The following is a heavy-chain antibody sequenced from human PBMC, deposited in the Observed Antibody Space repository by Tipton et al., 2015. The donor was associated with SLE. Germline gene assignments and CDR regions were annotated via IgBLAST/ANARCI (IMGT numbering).Heavy chain of an antibody. V-gene: IGHV4-38-2*01. CDR1: SFSISRDYY. D-gene: IGHD2-15*01. J-gene: IGHJ4*02. Sequence: TLSLTCAVSSFSISRDYYGGGVRQSPGKGLEWLGGIYHSGGTFYNPSLKSRVTISVDTSKSQFSLKLSSVTATDTAVYYCARGVDIATDYFDYWGQGTLVTVSS. CDR2: IYHSGGT. CDR3: ARGVDIATDYFDY.